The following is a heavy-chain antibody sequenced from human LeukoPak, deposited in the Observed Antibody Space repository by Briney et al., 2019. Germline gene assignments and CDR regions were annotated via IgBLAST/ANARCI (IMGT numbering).Heavy chain of an antibody. V-gene: IGHV3-23*01. CDR3: AKGRYDFDY. J-gene: IGHJ4*02. CDR1: GFTFSSQD. CDR2: ISGSGGST. D-gene: IGHD1-1*01. Sequence: GGSLRLSCAASGFTFSSQDVTWVRQAPGKGLEWVSGISGSGGSTYYADSVKGRFTISRDNSKNTLYLQMNSLRAEDTAVYYCAKGRYDFDYWGQGTLVTVSS.